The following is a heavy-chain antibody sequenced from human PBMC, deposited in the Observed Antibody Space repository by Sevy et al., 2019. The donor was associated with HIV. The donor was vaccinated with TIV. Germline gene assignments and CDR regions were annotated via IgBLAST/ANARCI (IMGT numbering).Heavy chain of an antibody. V-gene: IGHV1-18*01. CDR3: ARVIVGVILSEGYYLDH. J-gene: IGHJ4*02. CDR2: ISAYNGNT. Sequence: ASMKVSCTASGYTFTSYHISWVRQAPGQGLEWMGWISAYNGNTNYAQNFQGRVTMTTDTSTSTAYMELRSLRSDDTAVYYCARVIVGVILSEGYYLDHWGQGTLVTVSS. CDR1: GYTFTSYH. D-gene: IGHD1-26*01.